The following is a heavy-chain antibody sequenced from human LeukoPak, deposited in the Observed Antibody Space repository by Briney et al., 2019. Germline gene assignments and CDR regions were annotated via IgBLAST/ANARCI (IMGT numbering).Heavy chain of an antibody. CDR1: GFTFSSYW. CDR3: ARDFDVGAVDY. CDR2: IKQDGSEK. D-gene: IGHD1-26*01. V-gene: IGHV3-7*01. J-gene: IGHJ4*02. Sequence: GGSLRLSCVASGFTFSSYWMSWVRQAPGKGLEWVANIKQDGSEKYYVDSVKGRFTISRDNAKNSLYLQMNSLRAEDTAVYYCARDFDVGAVDYWGQGTLVTVSS.